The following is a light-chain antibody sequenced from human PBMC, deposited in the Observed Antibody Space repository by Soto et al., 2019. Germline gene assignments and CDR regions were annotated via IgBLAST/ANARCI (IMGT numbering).Light chain of an antibody. CDR1: QDITNY. V-gene: IGKV1-39*01. J-gene: IGKJ1*01. Sequence: DIQMTQSPCSLSASVGDRVTITCQASQDITNYLHWFQQKPGKAPKLLIYAASSLQSGVPSRFSGSGSGTDFTLTISSLQPEDFATYYCQQSYSTPPTFGQGTKVDIK. CDR3: QQSYSTPPT. CDR2: AAS.